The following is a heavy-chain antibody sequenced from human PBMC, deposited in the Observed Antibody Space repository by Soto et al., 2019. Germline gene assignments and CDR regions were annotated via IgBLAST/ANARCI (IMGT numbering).Heavy chain of an antibody. J-gene: IGHJ2*01. CDR2: INAGNGNT. CDR3: ASPHGEADWYFDL. Sequence: QVQLVQSGAEEKKPGASVKVSCKASGYTFTSYAMHWVRQAPGQRLEWMGWINAGNGNTKYSQKFQGRATITRDTSATTAYMELSSLRSEDTAVYYCASPHGEADWYFDLWGRGTLVTVSS. V-gene: IGHV1-3*05. D-gene: IGHD7-27*01. CDR1: GYTFTSYA.